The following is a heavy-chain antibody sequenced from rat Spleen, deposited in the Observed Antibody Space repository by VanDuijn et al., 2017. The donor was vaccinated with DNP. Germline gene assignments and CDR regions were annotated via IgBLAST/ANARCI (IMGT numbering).Heavy chain of an antibody. D-gene: IGHD1-6*01. CDR1: GFTFSDYN. CDR2: ISTNGGTT. Sequence: EVQLVESGGGLVQPGRSLKLSCAASGFTFSDYNMAWVRQTPKKSLEWVATISTNGGTTYYRDSVKGRFTISRDNAESTLYLQMNSLRSEDTATYYCATQGYTTDWGFAYWGQGVMVTVSS. CDR3: ATQGYTTDWGFAY. V-gene: IGHV5-7*01. J-gene: IGHJ2*01.